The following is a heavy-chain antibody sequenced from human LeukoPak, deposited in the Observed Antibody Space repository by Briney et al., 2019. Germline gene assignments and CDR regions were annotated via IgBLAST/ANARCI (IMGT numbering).Heavy chain of an antibody. CDR3: AKGGSSSWFGPWEDC. D-gene: IGHD6-13*01. CDR1: GFTFSTYG. J-gene: IGHJ4*02. V-gene: IGHV3-30*18. Sequence: GRSLRLSCAASGFTFSTYGMHWVRQAPGKGLEWVAVISSDGSNKYYVDSVKGRFIISRDNSKNTLYLQVNSLRAEDTAVYYCAKGGSSSWFGPWEDCWGQGTLVTVSS. CDR2: ISSDGSNK.